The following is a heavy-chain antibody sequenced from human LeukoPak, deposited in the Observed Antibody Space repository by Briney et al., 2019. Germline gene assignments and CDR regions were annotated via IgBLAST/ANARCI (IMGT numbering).Heavy chain of an antibody. Sequence: GGSLRLSCAASGFTFSDHYIDWVRQAPGKGLEWVGRSRYKGNRYTTAYAASVRGRFTISRDDSKDSLYLQMTSLKIEDTAVYYCARLGIAPRDFDYWGQGTLVTVSS. J-gene: IGHJ4*02. D-gene: IGHD6-6*01. CDR1: GFTFSDHY. V-gene: IGHV3-72*01. CDR3: ARLGIAPRDFDY. CDR2: SRYKGNRYTT.